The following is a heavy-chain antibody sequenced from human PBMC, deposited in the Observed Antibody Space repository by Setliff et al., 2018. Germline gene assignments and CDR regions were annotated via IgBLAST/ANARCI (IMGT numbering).Heavy chain of an antibody. CDR2: INSDGSST. CDR1: GFSFSNYW. Sequence: PGGSLRLSCAASGFSFSNYWMHWVRQAPGKGLVWVSRINSDGSSTNYADSGKGQFTVSRDNAKNTLYLQMNSLRAEDTAVYYCARDGHNVYYFDYWGLGTLVTVSS. D-gene: IGHD1-1*01. V-gene: IGHV3-74*01. J-gene: IGHJ4*02. CDR3: ARDGHNVYYFDY.